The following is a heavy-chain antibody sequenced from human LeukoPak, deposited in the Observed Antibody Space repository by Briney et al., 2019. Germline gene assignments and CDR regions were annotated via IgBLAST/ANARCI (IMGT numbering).Heavy chain of an antibody. V-gene: IGHV3-23*01. CDR3: AKDRTVDWLPNDY. D-gene: IGHD3-9*01. CDR1: GFTFGNAW. CDR2: ISGSGGST. Sequence: QTGGSLRLSCAASGFTFGNAWMSWVRQAPGKGLEWVSAISGSGGSTYYADSVKGRFTISRDNSKNTLYLQMNSLRAEDTAVYYCAKDRTVDWLPNDYWGQGTLVTVSS. J-gene: IGHJ4*02.